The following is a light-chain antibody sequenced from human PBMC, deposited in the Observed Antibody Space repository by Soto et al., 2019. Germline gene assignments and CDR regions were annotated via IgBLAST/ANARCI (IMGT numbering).Light chain of an antibody. CDR3: SSFTSSGAVL. J-gene: IGLJ2*01. V-gene: IGLV2-14*01. CDR1: SSDVGAYNY. Sequence: QSALTQPASVSESPGQSITISCTGTSSDVGAYNYVSWYQQHPGKAPKLMIYDVSDRPSGVSNSFSGSKSGNTASLTISGLQAEDEADYYCSSFTSSGAVLFGGGTKLTVL. CDR2: DVS.